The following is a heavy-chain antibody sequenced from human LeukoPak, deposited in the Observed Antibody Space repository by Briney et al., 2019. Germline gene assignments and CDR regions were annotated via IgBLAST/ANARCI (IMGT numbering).Heavy chain of an antibody. CDR2: ISGSGGST. V-gene: IGHV3-23*01. J-gene: IGHJ4*02. D-gene: IGHD3-10*01. CDR1: RFTFSSYA. CDR3: ARDLGGSGNYYPYFDC. Sequence: GGSLRLSCAASRFTFSSYAMNWVRQAPGKGQEWVSVISGSGGSTSYADSVKGRFTISRDNSKNTLYLQMNSLRAEDTAVYYCARDLGGSGNYYPYFDCWGQGTLVTVSS.